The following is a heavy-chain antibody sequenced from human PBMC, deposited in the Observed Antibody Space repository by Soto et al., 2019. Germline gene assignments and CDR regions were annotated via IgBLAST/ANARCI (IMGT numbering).Heavy chain of an antibody. CDR1: GGSLSSSSYY. CDR3: SRISRIEARPPSGY. D-gene: IGHD6-6*01. Sequence: QLQLQESGPGLVKPSETLSLTCTVSGGSLSSSSYYWGWIRQPPGQGLEWIGSIYYSGSTYYNPSLKSRVTISVDTSNNQFALKLSSVTAADTAVYYCSRISRIEARPPSGYWGQGTLVTVSS. CDR2: IYYSGST. V-gene: IGHV4-39*01. J-gene: IGHJ4*02.